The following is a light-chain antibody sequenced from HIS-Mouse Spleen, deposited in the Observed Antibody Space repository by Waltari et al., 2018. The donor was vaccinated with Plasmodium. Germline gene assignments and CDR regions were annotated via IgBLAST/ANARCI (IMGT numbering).Light chain of an antibody. J-gene: IGLJ3*02. V-gene: IGLV2-23*03. Sequence: QSALTQPASVSGSPGQSNTISCPGPRSDVGSYNLVSWYQQHPGKAPKIMIYEGSKRPSGVSNRFSGSKSGNTASLTISGLQAEDEADYYCCSYAGSSTFVFGGGTKLTVL. CDR3: CSYAGSSTFV. CDR1: RSDVGSYNL. CDR2: EGS.